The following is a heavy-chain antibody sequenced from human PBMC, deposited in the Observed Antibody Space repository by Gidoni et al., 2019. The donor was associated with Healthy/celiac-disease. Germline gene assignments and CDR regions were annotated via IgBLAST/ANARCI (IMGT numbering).Heavy chain of an antibody. V-gene: IGHV4-61*01. Sequence: QVQLQESGPGLVKPSETQSLTCTVSGGSVSSGSYYWSWIRQPPGKGLEWIGYIYYSGSTNYNPSLKSRVTISVDTSKNQFSLKLSSVTAADTAVYYCARIRKRCGESPDFDYWGQGTLVTVSS. CDR3: ARIRKRCGESPDFDY. CDR2: IYYSGST. J-gene: IGHJ4*02. D-gene: IGHD3-10*01. CDR1: GGSVSSGSYY.